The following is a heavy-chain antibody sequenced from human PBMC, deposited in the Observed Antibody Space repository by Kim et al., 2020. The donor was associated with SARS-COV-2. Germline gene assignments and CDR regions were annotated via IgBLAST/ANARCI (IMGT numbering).Heavy chain of an antibody. D-gene: IGHD1-26*01. Sequence: SLKSRVTISVDTSKNRFSLKLSSVTAADTAVYYCARVEVSGSYSPTVIDYWGQGTLVTVSS. CDR3: ARVEVSGSYSPTVIDY. J-gene: IGHJ4*02. V-gene: IGHV4-34*01.